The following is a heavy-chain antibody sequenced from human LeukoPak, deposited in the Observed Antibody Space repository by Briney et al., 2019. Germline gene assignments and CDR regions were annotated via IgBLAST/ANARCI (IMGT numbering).Heavy chain of an antibody. Sequence: GGSLRLSCAASGFTFRSYWMHWVRQAPGKGLVWVSRIDTDGSSTNYADFVKGRFTISRDNAKNTLYLQMNSLRAEDTAVYYCARDSCDISTGYHPYFDYWGQGTLVTVSS. J-gene: IGHJ4*02. CDR3: ARDSCDISTGYHPYFDY. D-gene: IGHD3-9*01. V-gene: IGHV3-74*01. CDR1: GFTFRSYW. CDR2: IDTDGSST.